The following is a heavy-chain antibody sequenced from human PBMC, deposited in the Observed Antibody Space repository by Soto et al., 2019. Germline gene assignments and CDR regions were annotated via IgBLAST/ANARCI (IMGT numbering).Heavy chain of an antibody. V-gene: IGHV1-46*01. J-gene: IGHJ3*02. CDR2: INPSGGRN. CDR3: ARELYSSTCSTGGAFDI. CDR1: GYTFTSYS. Sequence: ASVKVSCKASGYTFTSYSIHWVRQAPGQGLEWMGKINPSGGRNYAQKFQGRVTMTRDTSTSTVYMELSSLRSEDTAVYYCARELYSSTCSTGGAFDIWGQGTVVTVSS. D-gene: IGHD6-19*01.